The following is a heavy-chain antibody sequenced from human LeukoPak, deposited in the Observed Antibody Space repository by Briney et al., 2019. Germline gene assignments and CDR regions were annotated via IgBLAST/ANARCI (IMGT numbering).Heavy chain of an antibody. Sequence: PGGSLRLSCAASGFTFSSYWMHWVRQAPGKGLVWVSRINSDGSSTSYADSVKGRFTISRDNAKNTLYLQMNSLRAEDTAVYYCARTASYGSGSYYGLVGYYGMDVWGQGTTVTVSS. D-gene: IGHD3-10*01. CDR2: INSDGSST. V-gene: IGHV3-74*01. CDR1: GFTFSSYW. CDR3: ARTASYGSGSYYGLVGYYGMDV. J-gene: IGHJ6*02.